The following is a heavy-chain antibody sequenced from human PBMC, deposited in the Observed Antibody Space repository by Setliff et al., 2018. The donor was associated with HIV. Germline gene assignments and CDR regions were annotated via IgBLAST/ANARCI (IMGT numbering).Heavy chain of an antibody. CDR3: ASRIGAGNFDY. J-gene: IGHJ4*02. V-gene: IGHV4-4*09. CDR1: GGSISGYY. Sequence: SETLSLTCTVSGGSISGYYWSWIRQPPGKGLEWIGYIYTSGSTHYNPSLKSRVTISVDTSKNQFSLKLSSVTAADTAVYYCASRIGAGNFDYWGQGTLVAVSS. D-gene: IGHD3-16*01. CDR2: IYTSGST.